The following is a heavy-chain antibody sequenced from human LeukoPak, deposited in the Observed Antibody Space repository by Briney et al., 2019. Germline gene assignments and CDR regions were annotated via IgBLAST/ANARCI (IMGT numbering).Heavy chain of an antibody. CDR2: IIPIFGTA. CDR3: ARDGRNAHFDY. Sequence: GASVKVSCKASGGTFSSYAISWVRQAPGQGLEWMGGIIPIFGTANYAQKFQGRVTITADKSTSTGYMELSSLRSEDTAVYYCARDGRNAHFDYWGQGTLVTVSS. D-gene: IGHD4-11*01. V-gene: IGHV1-69*06. CDR1: GGTFSSYA. J-gene: IGHJ4*02.